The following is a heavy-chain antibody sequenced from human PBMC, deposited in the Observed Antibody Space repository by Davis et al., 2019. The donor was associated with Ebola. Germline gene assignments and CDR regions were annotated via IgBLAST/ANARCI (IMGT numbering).Heavy chain of an antibody. Sequence: AASVKVSCKASGYTFTSYGISWVRQAPGQGLEWMGGIIPIFGTANYAQKFQGRVTITADESTSTAYMELSSLRSEDTAVYYCASPYCSGGSCYYYYGMDVWGQGTTVTVSS. J-gene: IGHJ6*02. CDR3: ASPYCSGGSCYYYYGMDV. V-gene: IGHV1-69*13. CDR1: GYTFTSYG. D-gene: IGHD2-15*01. CDR2: IIPIFGTA.